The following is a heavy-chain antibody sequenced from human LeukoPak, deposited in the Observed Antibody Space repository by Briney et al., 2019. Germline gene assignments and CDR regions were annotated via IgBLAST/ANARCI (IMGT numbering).Heavy chain of an antibody. CDR1: GGSISSGAYY. CDR2: VFHSGST. Sequence: SQTLSLTCTVSGGSISSGAYYWSWIRQHPGEGLEYIGYVFHSGSTYYNPSLRSRVTMSVDTSKNQFSLNPSSVTAADTAVYYCASQRGYGDQILDYWGQGTLVTVSS. CDR3: ASQRGYGDQILDY. J-gene: IGHJ4*02. V-gene: IGHV4-31*03. D-gene: IGHD4-17*01.